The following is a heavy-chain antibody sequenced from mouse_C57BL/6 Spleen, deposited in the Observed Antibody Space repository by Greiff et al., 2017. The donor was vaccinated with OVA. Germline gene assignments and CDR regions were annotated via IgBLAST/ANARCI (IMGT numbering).Heavy chain of an antibody. CDR2: FYPGSGSI. CDR3: ARHEDGSSYFDY. CDR1: GYTFTEYT. Sequence: VMLVESGAELVKPGASVKLSCKASGYTFTEYTIHWVKQRSGQGLEWIGWFYPGSGSIKYNEKFKDKATLTADKSSSTVYMELSRLTSEDSAVYFCARHEDGSSYFDYWGQGTTLTVAS. J-gene: IGHJ2*01. D-gene: IGHD1-1*01. V-gene: IGHV1-62-2*01.